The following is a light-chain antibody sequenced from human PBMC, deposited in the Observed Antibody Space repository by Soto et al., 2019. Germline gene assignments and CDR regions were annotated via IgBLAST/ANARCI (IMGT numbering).Light chain of an antibody. Sequence: EIVMTQSPATLSVSPGERATLSCRASQSVSSNLVWYQQKPGQAPGLLIYGASTRATGIPARFSGSGSGTEFTLTINSLQSEDFAVYYCQQYNNWVTFGGGTKVEI. CDR3: QQYNNWVT. J-gene: IGKJ4*01. CDR2: GAS. CDR1: QSVSSN. V-gene: IGKV3-15*01.